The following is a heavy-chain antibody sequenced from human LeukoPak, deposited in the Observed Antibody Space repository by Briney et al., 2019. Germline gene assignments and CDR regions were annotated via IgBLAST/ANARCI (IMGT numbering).Heavy chain of an antibody. D-gene: IGHD3-10*01. CDR2: IYPDDSDT. V-gene: IGHV5-51*01. CDR3: ARGAYGSGSSYNYYGMDV. J-gene: IGHJ6*02. CDR1: GYRFPTSW. Sequence: GESLKISCKGSGYRFPTSWIAWVRQMPGKGLEWMGIIYPDDSDTIYNPSFEGQVTFSVDKSISTACLQWSSLKASDTAIYYCARGAYGSGSSYNYYGMDVWGQGTPVTVSS.